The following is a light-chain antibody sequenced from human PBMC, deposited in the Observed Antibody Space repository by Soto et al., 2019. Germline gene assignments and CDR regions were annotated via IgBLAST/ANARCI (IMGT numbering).Light chain of an antibody. V-gene: IGLV1-51*01. CDR1: TSNIGKNF. Sequence: QSVLTQPPSISAAPGHNITISCSGSTSNIGKNFVAWYQQRPGTGPTVVIYDNYERPSAIPDRFSGSRSGTSATLTIIGLQTGDEADYYCGAWDSGLSDMVFGGGTKLTVL. CDR3: GAWDSGLSDMV. J-gene: IGLJ2*01. CDR2: DNY.